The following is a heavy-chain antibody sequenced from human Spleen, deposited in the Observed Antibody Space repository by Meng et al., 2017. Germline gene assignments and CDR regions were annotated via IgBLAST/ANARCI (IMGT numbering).Heavy chain of an antibody. CDR2: IYYSGST. CDR3: ARVETATTNPYFDY. Sequence: QLQLQQSGPGLVQPSETLSLTCTVSGGSIRSSSYYWGWIRQPPGRGLEWIGYIYYSGSTYYNPSLRSRVTISVDTSKNQFSLILTSVTAADTAVYFCARVETATTNPYFDYWGQGTLVTVSS. J-gene: IGHJ4*02. D-gene: IGHD5-24*01. V-gene: IGHV4-30-4*08. CDR1: GGSIRSSSYY.